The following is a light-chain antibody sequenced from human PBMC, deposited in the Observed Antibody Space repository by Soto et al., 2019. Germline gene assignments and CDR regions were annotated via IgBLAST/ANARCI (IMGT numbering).Light chain of an antibody. CDR2: DAP. CDR3: QQRSNWWT. Sequence: EIVLTQSPATLSLSPGERATLSCRASQSVSSYLAWYQQKPGQAPRLLIYDAPNRATGIPARFSGSGSGTDFTLPISSLEPEDFAVYYCQQRSNWWTFGQGTKVEIK. J-gene: IGKJ1*01. V-gene: IGKV3-11*01. CDR1: QSVSSY.